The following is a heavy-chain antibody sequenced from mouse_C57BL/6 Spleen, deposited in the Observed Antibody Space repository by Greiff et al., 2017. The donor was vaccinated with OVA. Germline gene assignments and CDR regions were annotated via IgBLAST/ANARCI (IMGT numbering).Heavy chain of an antibody. CDR2: IYPGDGDT. V-gene: IGHV1-82*01. CDR1: GYAFSSSW. D-gene: IGHD1-1*01. J-gene: IGHJ2*01. CDR3: ARWGITTVVATDFDY. Sequence: VQLQQSGPELVKPGASVKISCKASGYAFSSSWMNWVKQRPGKGLEWIGRIYPGDGDTNYNGKFKGKATLTADKSSSTAYMQLSSLTSEDSAVYFCARWGITTVVATDFDYWGQGTTLTVSS.